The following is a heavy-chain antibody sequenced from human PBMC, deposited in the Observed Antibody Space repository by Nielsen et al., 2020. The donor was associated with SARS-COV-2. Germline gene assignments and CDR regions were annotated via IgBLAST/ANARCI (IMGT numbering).Heavy chain of an antibody. CDR2: INPNSGGT. CDR1: GYTFTGYY. V-gene: IGHV1-2*02. Sequence: ASVKVSCKASGYTFTGYYMHWVRQAPGQGLEWMGWINPNSGGTNYAQMFQARVTMTRDTSISTAYMELSRLRSDDTAVYYCARDIITGTTGLDYWGQGTLVTVSS. D-gene: IGHD1-20*01. CDR3: ARDIITGTTGLDY. J-gene: IGHJ4*02.